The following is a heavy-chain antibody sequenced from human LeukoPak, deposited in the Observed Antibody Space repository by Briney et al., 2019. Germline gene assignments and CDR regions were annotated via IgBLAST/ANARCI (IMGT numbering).Heavy chain of an antibody. CDR3: ARAPWGVYDSSGYYYY. Sequence: ASVKVSCKASGYTFTSYDINWVRQAPGQGLEWMGIINPSGGSTSYAQKFQGRVTMTRDTSTSTVYMELSSLRSEDTAVYYCARAPWGVYDSSGYYYYWGQGPLVTVSS. D-gene: IGHD3-22*01. V-gene: IGHV1-46*01. J-gene: IGHJ4*02. CDR2: INPSGGST. CDR1: GYTFTSYD.